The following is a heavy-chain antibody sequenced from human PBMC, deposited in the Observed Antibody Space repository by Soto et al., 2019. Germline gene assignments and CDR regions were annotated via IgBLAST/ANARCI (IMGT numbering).Heavy chain of an antibody. Sequence: QVQLQQWGAGLLKPSETLSLTCAVYGGSFSGYYWSWIRQPPGKGLEWIGEINHSGSTNYNPSLKSRVTISVDTSKNQFSLKLSSVTAADTAVYYCARGGVVVVAATRWFDLWGQGTLVTVSS. V-gene: IGHV4-34*01. CDR1: GGSFSGYY. J-gene: IGHJ5*02. CDR2: INHSGST. D-gene: IGHD2-15*01. CDR3: ARGGVVVVAATRWFDL.